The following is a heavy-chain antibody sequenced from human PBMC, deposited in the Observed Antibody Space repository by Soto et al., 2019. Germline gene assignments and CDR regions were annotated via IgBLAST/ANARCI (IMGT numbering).Heavy chain of an antibody. V-gene: IGHV3-48*04. Sequence: GGSLRLSCVASGFDFNRYSMNWGRQAPGKGLEWISYINSGSTSVFYADSVRGRFTISRDNAKNSLYLQMNSLRAEDTAVYYCKRSTSPEAYWGQGTLATAPQ. D-gene: IGHD2-2*01. CDR2: INSGSTSV. CDR3: KRSTSPEAY. CDR1: GFDFNRYS. J-gene: IGHJ4*02.